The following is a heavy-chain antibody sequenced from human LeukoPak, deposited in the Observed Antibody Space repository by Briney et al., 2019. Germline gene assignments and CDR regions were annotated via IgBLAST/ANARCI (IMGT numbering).Heavy chain of an antibody. D-gene: IGHD3-10*01. J-gene: IGHJ4*02. CDR1: GFTFSNAR. CDR2: IKSKTDGGTT. V-gene: IGHV3-15*01. CDR3: TTVSYGSGSSSFGDYFDY. Sequence: GGSLRLSCAASGFTFSNARMSWVRQAPGKGLDYIGRIKSKTDGGTTDYAAPVKGRFTISRDDSKNTLYLQMNSLKSEDTAVYYCTTVSYGSGSSSFGDYFDYWGQGTLVTVSS.